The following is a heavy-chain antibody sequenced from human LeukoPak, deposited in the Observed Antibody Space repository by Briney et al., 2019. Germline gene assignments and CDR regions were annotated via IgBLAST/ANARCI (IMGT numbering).Heavy chain of an antibody. CDR2: VDKDGSQE. CDR1: EFTFSDYW. Sequence: PGGSLRLSCVSSEFTFSDYWMIWVRQAPGKGLEWLATVDKDGSQEFYVDSVKGRFTISRDNAKNSTYLQMNGLRVEDTAVYYCARGGWELLFWGQGTLVTVSS. D-gene: IGHD1-26*01. J-gene: IGHJ4*02. V-gene: IGHV3-7*01. CDR3: ARGGWELLF.